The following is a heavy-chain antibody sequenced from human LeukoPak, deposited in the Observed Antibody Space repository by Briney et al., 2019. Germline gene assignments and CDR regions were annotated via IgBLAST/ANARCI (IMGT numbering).Heavy chain of an antibody. V-gene: IGHV4-59*08. CDR1: GGSINNYY. D-gene: IGHD2/OR15-2a*01. Sequence: SETLSLTCTVSGGSINNYYWSWVRQPPGAGLEWLAYIYYTGSTNYNPSLKTRLTISVDTSKNQFSLRLNSVTAAGTAVYYCARFSQYYDSSTHYLDYWGQGILVTVSS. CDR3: ARFSQYYDSSTHYLDY. J-gene: IGHJ4*02. CDR2: IYYTGST.